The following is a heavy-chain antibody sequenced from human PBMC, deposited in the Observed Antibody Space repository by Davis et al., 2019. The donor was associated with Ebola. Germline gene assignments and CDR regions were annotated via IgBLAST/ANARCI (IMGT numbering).Heavy chain of an antibody. CDR1: GGSISGYY. V-gene: IGHV4-59*13. CDR3: ARTDRFCSGGSCYSGDDFDY. CDR2: VYSSGGT. J-gene: IGHJ4*02. Sequence: SETLSLTCTVSGGSISGYYWSWIRQPPGKGLEWIGYVYSSGGTEYTPSLKSRVTMSVDTSKRQFSLKLSAVTAADTAVYYCARTDRFCSGGSCYSGDDFDYWGQGTLVTVSS. D-gene: IGHD2-15*01.